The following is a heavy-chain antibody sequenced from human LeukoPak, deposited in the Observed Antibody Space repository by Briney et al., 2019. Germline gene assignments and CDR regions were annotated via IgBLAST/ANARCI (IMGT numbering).Heavy chain of an antibody. CDR1: GFTFTTYS. V-gene: IGHV3-48*04. CDR3: TTPFDY. CDR2: ITSDSDTI. J-gene: IGHJ4*02. Sequence: GGSLRLSCAASGFTFTTYSMNWVRQAPGRGLEWVSYITSDSDTIYYADSVKGRFTISRDNAKNSLYLQMNSLRAEDTAVYYCTTPFDYWGQGTLVTVSS. D-gene: IGHD1-14*01.